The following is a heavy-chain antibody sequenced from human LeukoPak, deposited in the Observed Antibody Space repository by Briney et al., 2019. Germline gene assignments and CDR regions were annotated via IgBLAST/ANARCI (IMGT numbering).Heavy chain of an antibody. Sequence: GGSLRLSCEASQVRISGCGMHWVRQAPGKGLEWVAVISHDGKKKFYADSMKGRLTISRDNSRNTLFLETNSLKIEDTAVYYCAKDRGNTAMAHFSYYFGLDVWGQGTTVTVS. CDR2: ISHDGKKK. J-gene: IGHJ6*02. CDR3: AKDRGNTAMAHFSYYFGLDV. CDR1: QVRISGCG. D-gene: IGHD5-18*01. V-gene: IGHV3-30*18.